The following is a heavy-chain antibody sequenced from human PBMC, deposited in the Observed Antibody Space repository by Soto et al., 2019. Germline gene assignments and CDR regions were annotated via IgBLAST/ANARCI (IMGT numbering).Heavy chain of an antibody. V-gene: IGHV3-23*01. Sequence: EVKLLESGGRLVQPGGSLRLSCAASGFSFNIFAMNWVRQAPGQGLEWVSGISGGGGSTYYADSVKGRSTISRDNSNNTLYLQMNSLRAEDTAVYYCSKDPTSYDSSAQFDSWGQGTLVTVSS. J-gene: IGHJ4*02. CDR1: GFSFNIFA. CDR2: ISGGGGST. D-gene: IGHD3-22*01. CDR3: SKDPTSYDSSAQFDS.